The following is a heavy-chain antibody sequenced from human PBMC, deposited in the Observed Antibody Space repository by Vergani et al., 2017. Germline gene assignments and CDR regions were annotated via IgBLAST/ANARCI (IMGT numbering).Heavy chain of an antibody. CDR3: AKGGTMIVVVLV. V-gene: IGHV3-23*04. CDR2: ISGSGGST. J-gene: IGHJ4*02. D-gene: IGHD3-22*01. CDR1: GFTFSSYE. Sequence: EVQLVESGGGLVQPGGSLRLSCAASGFTFSSYEMNWVRQAPGKGLEWVSAISGSGGSTYYADSVKGRFTISRDNSKNTLYLQMNSLRAEDTAVYYCAKGGTMIVVVLVWGQGTLVTVSS.